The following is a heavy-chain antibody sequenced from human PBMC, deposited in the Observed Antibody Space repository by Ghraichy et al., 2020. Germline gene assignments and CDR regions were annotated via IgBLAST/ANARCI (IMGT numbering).Heavy chain of an antibody. Sequence: GESLNISCAASGFTFSSYAMSWVRQAPGKGLEWVSAISGSGGSTYYADSVKGRFTISRDNSKNTLYLQMNSLRAEDTAVYYCAKAGRRSSSFYFGPWGQGTLVTVSS. CDR3: AKAGRRSSSFYFGP. V-gene: IGHV3-23*01. CDR1: GFTFSSYA. CDR2: ISGSGGST. D-gene: IGHD6-6*01. J-gene: IGHJ5*02.